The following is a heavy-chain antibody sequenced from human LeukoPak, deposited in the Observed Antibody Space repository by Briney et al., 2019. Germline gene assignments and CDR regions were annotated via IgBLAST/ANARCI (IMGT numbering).Heavy chain of an antibody. J-gene: IGHJ4*02. D-gene: IGHD1-14*01. Sequence: SQTLSLTCTVSGGSISSGSYYWSWIRQPAGKGLEWIGRIYYSGSTYYNPSLKSRVTISVDTSKNQFSLKLSSVTAADTAVYYCARDLLPTTPFDYWGQGTLVTVSS. CDR1: GGSISSGSYY. V-gene: IGHV4-61*02. CDR2: IYYSGST. CDR3: ARDLLPTTPFDY.